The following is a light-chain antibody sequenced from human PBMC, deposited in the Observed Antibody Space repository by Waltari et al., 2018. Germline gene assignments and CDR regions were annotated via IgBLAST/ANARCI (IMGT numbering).Light chain of an antibody. CDR2: GAY. V-gene: IGKV3-15*01. CDR3: QHYDGWPPSYT. CDR1: QSISSN. Sequence: DIVMTQSPATLSVSPGERVTLSCRASQSISSNLAWYQQGPGQAPKLLIYGAYNRATGIPARFSGSGSGTEFTLTISSLQSGDFAVYFCQHYDGWPPSYTFGQWTKLEIK. J-gene: IGKJ2*01.